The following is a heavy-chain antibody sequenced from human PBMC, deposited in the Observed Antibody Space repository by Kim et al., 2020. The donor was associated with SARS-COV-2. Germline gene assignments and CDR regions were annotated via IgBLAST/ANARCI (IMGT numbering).Heavy chain of an antibody. CDR3: AKGVTNSGFDY. V-gene: IGHV3-23*01. Sequence: GGSLRLSCVASGFTFSTSPMGWVRQAPGEGLEWVSRIRWDGTRTYYADSVKGRVTMSSDKSKNTVYLHMNSLRVEDTAAYYCAKGVTNSGFDYWGHGA. CDR1: GFTFSTSP. J-gene: IGHJ4*03. D-gene: IGHD4-17*01. CDR2: IRWDGTRT.